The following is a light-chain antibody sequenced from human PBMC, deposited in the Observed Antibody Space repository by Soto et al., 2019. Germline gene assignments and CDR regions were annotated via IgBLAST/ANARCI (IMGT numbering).Light chain of an antibody. CDR2: GAS. CDR3: RQYNIWPPYT. J-gene: IGKJ2*01. CDR1: QRISSN. V-gene: IGKV3-15*01. Sequence: EIVMTQSPATLSVSPGERAALYCKASQRISSNLAWYQQKPGQPPRLLIYGASTRATGIPARFSGSGSGTEFTLTISGLQSEDFALYYCRQYNIWPPYTFGQGTKVDI.